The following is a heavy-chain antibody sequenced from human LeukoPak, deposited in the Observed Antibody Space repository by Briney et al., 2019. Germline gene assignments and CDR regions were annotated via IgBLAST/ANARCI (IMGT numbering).Heavy chain of an antibody. V-gene: IGHV1-2*02. Sequence: ASVKLSCKASGYTFTGYSMHWVRHAPAQGLEWVGWINPNSGGTNYAQKFQGRVTMTRDTSISTAYMELSRLRSDDTAVYYCARVVRGVIMRYWGQGTLVTVSS. CDR3: ARVVRGVIMRY. D-gene: IGHD3-10*01. J-gene: IGHJ4*02. CDR1: GYTFTGYS. CDR2: INPNSGGT.